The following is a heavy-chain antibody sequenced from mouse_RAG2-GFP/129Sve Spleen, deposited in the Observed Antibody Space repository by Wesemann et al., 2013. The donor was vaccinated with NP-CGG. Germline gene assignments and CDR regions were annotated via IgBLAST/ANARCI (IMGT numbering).Heavy chain of an antibody. D-gene: IGHD3-2*01. V-gene: IGHV4-1*02. CDR2: INPDSSTI. J-gene: IGHJ2*01. CDR1: LVRYW. Sequence: LVRYWMSWVRARLHGKRGRRNGLEEINPDSSTINYTPSLKDKFIISRDNAKNTLYLQMSKVRSEDTALYYCARGDSSGPFDYWGAKGHHSHSLL. CDR3: ARGDSSGPFDY.